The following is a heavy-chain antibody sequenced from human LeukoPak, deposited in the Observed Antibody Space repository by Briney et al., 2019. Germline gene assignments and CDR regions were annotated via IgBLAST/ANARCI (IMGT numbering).Heavy chain of an antibody. J-gene: IGHJ6*03. Sequence: PGGSLRLSCAASGFTFSSYTMNWVRQAPGKGLEWVANIKQDGSEKYYVDSVKGRFTISRDNAKNSLYLQMNSLRAEDTAVYYCARVVGGLYYYYMDVWGKGTTVTVSS. CDR1: GFTFSSYT. CDR2: IKQDGSEK. V-gene: IGHV3-7*01. CDR3: ARVVGGLYYYYMDV.